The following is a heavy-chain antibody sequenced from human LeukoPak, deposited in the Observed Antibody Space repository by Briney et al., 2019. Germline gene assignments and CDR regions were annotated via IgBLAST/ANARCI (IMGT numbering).Heavy chain of an antibody. CDR2: ISSSSSYI. V-gene: IGHV3-21*01. CDR3: ARVKRDYALDY. J-gene: IGHJ4*02. D-gene: IGHD4-17*01. Sequence: GGSLRLSCAASGFTFSSYSMNWVRQAPGKGLEWVSSISSSSSYIYYADSVKGRSTISRDNAKNSLYLQMNSLRAEDTAVYYCARVKRDYALDYWGQGTLVTVSS. CDR1: GFTFSSYS.